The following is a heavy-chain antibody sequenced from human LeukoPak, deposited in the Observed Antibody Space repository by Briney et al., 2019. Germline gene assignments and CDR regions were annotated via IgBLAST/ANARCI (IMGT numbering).Heavy chain of an antibody. V-gene: IGHV3-33*01. CDR2: IWYDGSNK. D-gene: IGHD2-2*01. J-gene: IGHJ4*02. Sequence: GGSLRLSCAASGFTFSSYGMHWVRQAPGKGLEWVAVIWYDGSNKYYADSVKGRFTISRDNSKNTLYLQMNSLRAEDTAVYYCARARSTSSQQPLDYWGQGTLVTVSS. CDR1: GFTFSSYG. CDR3: ARARSTSSQQPLDY.